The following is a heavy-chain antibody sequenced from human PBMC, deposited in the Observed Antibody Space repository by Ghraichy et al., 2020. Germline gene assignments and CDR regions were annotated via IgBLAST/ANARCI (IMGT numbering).Heavy chain of an antibody. J-gene: IGHJ6*02. CDR3: AKDSSGWYASLSYFYYGMDV. V-gene: IGHV3-30*18. Sequence: GGSLRLSCAASGFTFSNFGMHWVRQAPGKGLEWVALISYDGSKKYYTDSVKGRFTISRDNSKNTLYLQMNSLRPEDTAIYYCAKDSSGWYASLSYFYYGMDVWGQGTTVTGSS. D-gene: IGHD6-19*01. CDR1: GFTFSNFG. CDR2: ISYDGSKK.